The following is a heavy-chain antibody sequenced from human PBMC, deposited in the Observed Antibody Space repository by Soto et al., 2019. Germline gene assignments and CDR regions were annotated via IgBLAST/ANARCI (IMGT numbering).Heavy chain of an antibody. J-gene: IGHJ5*02. CDR1: GYTFTSYG. CDR3: ARIPNERGGWFDP. V-gene: IGHV1-18*01. CDR2: VSVYNGIT. D-gene: IGHD2-8*01. Sequence: QVQLVQSGAEMKKPGASVKVSCKASGYTFTSYGISWVRQAPGQGLEWMGWVSVYNGITNYAQKLKGRVTMTTDSSTSTAYMELRSLRSDDTAVYYCARIPNERGGWFDPWGQGTLVTVSS.